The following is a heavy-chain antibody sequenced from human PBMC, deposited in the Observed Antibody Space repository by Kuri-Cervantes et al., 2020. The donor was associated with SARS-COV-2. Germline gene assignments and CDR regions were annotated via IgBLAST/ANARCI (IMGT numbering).Heavy chain of an antibody. J-gene: IGHJ4*02. CDR1: GFIFSSYG. D-gene: IGHD6-13*01. Sequence: GESLKSSWAASGFIFSSYGMHWVRQAPGKGLEWVAVIWYDGSNKYYADSVKGRFTISRDNSKTTLYLQMNSLRAEDTAVYYFARDVSRIAAALVPDYWGQGTLVTVSS. CDR2: IWYDGSNK. V-gene: IGHV3-33*01. CDR3: ARDVSRIAAALVPDY.